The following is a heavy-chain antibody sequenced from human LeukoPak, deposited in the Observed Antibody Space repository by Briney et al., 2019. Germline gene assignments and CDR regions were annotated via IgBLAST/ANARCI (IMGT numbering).Heavy chain of an antibody. CDR1: GYTFTSYD. D-gene: IGHD3-3*01. Sequence: ASVKVSCKASGYTFTSYDINWVRQATGQGLEWMGWMNPNSGNTGYAQKFQGRVTMTRNTSISTAYMERSSLRSEDTAVYYCAKTPIKKGARRVGVYYYMDVGGKGTTVTVSS. J-gene: IGHJ6*03. CDR3: AKTPIKKGARRVGVYYYMDV. V-gene: IGHV1-8*01. CDR2: MNPNSGNT.